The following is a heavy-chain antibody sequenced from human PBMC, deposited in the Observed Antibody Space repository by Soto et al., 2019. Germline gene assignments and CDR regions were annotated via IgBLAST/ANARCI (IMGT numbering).Heavy chain of an antibody. V-gene: IGHV1-8*01. CDR1: GYTFTSYD. CDR3: ARRGSLVPAAKGYNWFDP. Sequence: ASVKVSCKASGYTFTSYDINWVRQATGQGLEWMGWMNPNSGNTGYAQKFQGRVTMTRNTSISTAYMELSSLRSEDTAVYYCARRGSLVPAAKGYNWFDPWGQGTLVTVSS. D-gene: IGHD2-2*01. J-gene: IGHJ5*02. CDR2: MNPNSGNT.